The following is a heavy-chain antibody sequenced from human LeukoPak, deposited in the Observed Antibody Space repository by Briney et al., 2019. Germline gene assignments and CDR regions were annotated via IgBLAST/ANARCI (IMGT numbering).Heavy chain of an antibody. CDR3: ATGNTMVRGVTQTAKADDAFDI. D-gene: IGHD3-10*01. V-gene: IGHV3-23*01. CDR2: ISTSGGST. J-gene: IGHJ3*02. CDR1: GFTFSNYA. Sequence: GGSLRLSCAASGFTFSNYAMTWVRQAPGKGLEWVSAISTSGGSTNYADSVKGRFTISRDNSKNTLYLQMNSLRAEDTAVYYCATGNTMVRGVTQTAKADDAFDIWGQGTMVTVSS.